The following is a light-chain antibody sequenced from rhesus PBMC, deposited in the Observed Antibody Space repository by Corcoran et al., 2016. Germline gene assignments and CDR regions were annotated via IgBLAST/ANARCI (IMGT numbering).Light chain of an antibody. CDR3: QQRYTYPRT. Sequence: DIQMTQSPSSLSASVGDKVTITCRASQDISNDVAWYQQKPGKAPKLLTYAESILQSGVPSRFTGSGSGKDFTLPISGLRPEDFAVYYSQQRYTYPRTFGRGTKVEIK. CDR2: AES. V-gene: IGKV1-33*01. J-gene: IGKJ1*01. CDR1: QDISND.